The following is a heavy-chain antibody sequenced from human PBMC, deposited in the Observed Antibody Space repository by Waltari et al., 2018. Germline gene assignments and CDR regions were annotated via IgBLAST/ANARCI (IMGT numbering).Heavy chain of an antibody. CDR3: ARPGCYGHAALRAFDI. J-gene: IGHJ3*02. Sequence: QLQLQESGPGLVKPSETLSLTCTVSGGSISSSSFSWSWIRQPPGKGLEWIGTIDYSGRTCYDPSLKSRVTTSVDTSKNQFSLKLSSVTAADTAVYYCARPGCYGHAALRAFDIWGQGTMVTVSS. D-gene: IGHD4-17*01. CDR1: GGSISSSSFS. V-gene: IGHV4-39*01. CDR2: IDYSGRT.